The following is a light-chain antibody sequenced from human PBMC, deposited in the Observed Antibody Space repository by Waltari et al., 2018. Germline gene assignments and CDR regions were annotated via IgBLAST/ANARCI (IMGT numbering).Light chain of an antibody. V-gene: IGKV1-5*03. CDR3: QQYDSYPWT. Sequence: DIQMTQSPSTLSASVGDRVTITCRASQTIRSWLAWYQHKPGKAPKLLIYKASNLESGVPSSFSGSGSGTEFTLTVSSLQPDDFATYYCQQYDSYPWTFGQWTKVEI. J-gene: IGKJ1*01. CDR2: KAS. CDR1: QTIRSW.